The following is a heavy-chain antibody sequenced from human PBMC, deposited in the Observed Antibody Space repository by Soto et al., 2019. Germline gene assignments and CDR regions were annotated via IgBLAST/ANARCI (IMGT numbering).Heavy chain of an antibody. CDR3: SRYHYFAYCTNGVCYDFYYMDV. CDR2: IDPSDSYT. V-gene: IGHV5-10-1*01. D-gene: IGHD2-8*01. Sequence: GEPLKIYCKASGYSFTSYWISWVRQMPGKGLEWMGRIDPSDSYTNYSPSFQGHVTISADKSISTAYLQWSSLKASDTAMYYCSRYHYFAYCTNGVCYDFYYMDVLGKGTMVIVSS. J-gene: IGHJ6*03. CDR1: GYSFTSYW.